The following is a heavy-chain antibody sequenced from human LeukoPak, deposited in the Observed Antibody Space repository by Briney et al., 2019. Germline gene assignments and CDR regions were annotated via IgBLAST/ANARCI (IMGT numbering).Heavy chain of an antibody. J-gene: IGHJ4*02. CDR2: ISYDGSNK. D-gene: IGHD3-3*01. CDR1: GFTFSNYA. CDR3: AKEAPYDFWSGYYMGLSFDY. Sequence: GGSLRLSCAASGFTFSNYAMHWVRQAPGKGLEWMAVISYDGSNKYYVDSVKGRFTISRDNSKNTLYLQMNSLRAEDTAVYYCAKEAPYDFWSGYYMGLSFDYWGQGTLVTVSS. V-gene: IGHV3-30*04.